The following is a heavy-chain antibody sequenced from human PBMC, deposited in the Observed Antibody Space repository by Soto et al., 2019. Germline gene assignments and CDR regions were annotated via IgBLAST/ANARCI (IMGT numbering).Heavy chain of an antibody. CDR3: AYRPCSGGSCYWFSFSGMDV. CDR2: IYWDDDK. D-gene: IGHD2-15*01. Sequence: QITLKESGPTLVKPTQTLTLTCTFSGFSLSTSGVGVAWIRQPPGKALEWLALIYWDDDKRYRPSLESRLTITKDTSKNQVVLTMTNMASVDTATYSCAYRPCSGGSCYWFSFSGMDVWGQGTTVTVSS. CDR1: GFSLSTSGVG. V-gene: IGHV2-5*02. J-gene: IGHJ6*02.